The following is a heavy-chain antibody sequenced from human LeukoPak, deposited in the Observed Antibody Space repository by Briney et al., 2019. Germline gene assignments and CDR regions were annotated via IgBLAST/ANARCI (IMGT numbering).Heavy chain of an antibody. Sequence: SETLSLTCTVSGYSISSGYYWSWIRQPPGKGLEWIGEINHSGSTNYNPSLKSRVTISVDTSKNQFSLKLSSVTAADTAVYYCARHRGYYDSPNWFDPWGQGTLVTVSS. J-gene: IGHJ5*02. V-gene: IGHV4-38-2*02. CDR1: GYSISSGYY. D-gene: IGHD3-22*01. CDR3: ARHRGYYDSPNWFDP. CDR2: INHSGST.